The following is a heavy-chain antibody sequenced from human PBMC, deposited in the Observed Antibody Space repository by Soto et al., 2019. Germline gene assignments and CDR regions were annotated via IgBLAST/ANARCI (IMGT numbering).Heavy chain of an antibody. CDR3: VRGGILEANRPYYYYGLHV. D-gene: IGHD1-1*01. V-gene: IGHV1-18*01. Sequence: VQLVQSGAEVKKPGASVTVSCKAFGYTFTTYGLSWVRQAPGQGLEWMGWVSPYNGNTYYAPRLQGRVTMTTDTSTTTAYMSLRSLRSDDTAIYYCVRGGILEANRPYYYYGLHVWGQGTPVTVSS. CDR1: GYTFTTYG. J-gene: IGHJ6*02. CDR2: VSPYNGNT.